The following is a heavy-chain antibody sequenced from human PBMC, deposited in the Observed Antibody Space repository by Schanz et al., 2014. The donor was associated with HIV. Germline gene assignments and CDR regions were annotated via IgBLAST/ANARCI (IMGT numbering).Heavy chain of an antibody. CDR1: GFNFNSYG. V-gene: IGHV3-30*18. CDR2: TSYDGTKK. CDR3: AKDRNYYESKYRGKGNYYYYYGMDV. Sequence: QVQLVESGGGVVQPGRSLRLSCVASGFNFNSYGMHWVRQAPGKGLEGVAVTSYDGTKKHYADSVKGRFTNSRDNSKNSLSLLIKSRRAEDAAVYYCAKDRNYYESKYRGKGNYYYYYGMDVWGQGTTVTVSS. J-gene: IGHJ6*02. D-gene: IGHD3-22*01.